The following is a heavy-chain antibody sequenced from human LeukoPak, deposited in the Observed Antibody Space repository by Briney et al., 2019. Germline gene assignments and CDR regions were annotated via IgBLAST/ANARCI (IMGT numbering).Heavy chain of an antibody. CDR1: GGTFSSYA. J-gene: IGHJ4*02. CDR2: IIPIFGTA. CDR3: ARDYMATRTFDY. Sequence: AASVKVSCKASGGTFSSYAISWVRQAPGQGLEWMGGIIPIFGTANYAQKFQGRVTITADESTSTAYMELSSLRSEDTAVYYCARDYMATRTFDYWGQGTLVTVSS. V-gene: IGHV1-69*01. D-gene: IGHD5-24*01.